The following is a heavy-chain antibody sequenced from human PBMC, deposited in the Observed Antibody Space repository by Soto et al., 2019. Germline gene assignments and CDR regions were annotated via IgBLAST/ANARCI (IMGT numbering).Heavy chain of an antibody. CDR3: ARGEITIFGVVKANWFDP. CDR2: IYYSGST. J-gene: IGHJ5*02. CDR1: GGSISSGGYY. V-gene: IGHV4-31*02. Sequence: SETLSLTWTVSGGSISSGGYYWSWIRQHPGKGLEWIGYIYYSGSTYYNQSLKSRVTMSVDTSNKQFSLKLSSVTAADTAVYYFARGEITIFGVVKANWFDPWGQGILVTVSS. D-gene: IGHD3-3*01.